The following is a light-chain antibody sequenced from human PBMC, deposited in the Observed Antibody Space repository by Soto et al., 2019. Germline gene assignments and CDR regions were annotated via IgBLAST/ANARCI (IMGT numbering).Light chain of an antibody. Sequence: DIQMTQSPSSLPASVGDRVTLTCRASQSIRTYLNWYQQKPGKAPKLLIYAASSLQSGVPSRLSGSGSGTDFTLTISSLQPEDFATYYCQQSYTIPYTFGQGTKLEIK. CDR1: QSIRTY. CDR3: QQSYTIPYT. V-gene: IGKV1-39*01. J-gene: IGKJ2*01. CDR2: AAS.